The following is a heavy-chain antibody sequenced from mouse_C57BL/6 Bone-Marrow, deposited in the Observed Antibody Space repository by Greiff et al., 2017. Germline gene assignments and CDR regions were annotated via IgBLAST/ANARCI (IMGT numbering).Heavy chain of an antibody. CDR2: IYPTSGRT. V-gene: IGHV1-55*01. CDR1: GYTFTSYW. J-gene: IGHJ2*01. CDR3: ARSDPRERSFDY. Sequence: VQLQQPGAELVKPGASVKMSCKASGYTFTSYWITWVKQRPGQGLEWIGDIYPTSGRTNYNEKFKSEAILTVDPSSNTAYMQLSSLTSEDSAVFYCARSDPRERSFDYWGQGTTLTVSS.